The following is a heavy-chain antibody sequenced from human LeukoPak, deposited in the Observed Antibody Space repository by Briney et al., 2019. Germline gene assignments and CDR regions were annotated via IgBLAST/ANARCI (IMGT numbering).Heavy chain of an antibody. CDR1: GYTFTTYA. V-gene: IGHV1-3*01. Sequence: GASVKVSCKTSGYTFTTYAIHWVRQAAGDRLEWMGCFNVGHGNTEYSERFQGRVTITTDASATTHFMELSSLRSEDAAVYYCASQYYYGPTGYYGGFDYWGQGTPVTVSS. CDR2: FNVGHGNT. D-gene: IGHD3-22*01. J-gene: IGHJ4*02. CDR3: ASQYYYGPTGYYGGFDY.